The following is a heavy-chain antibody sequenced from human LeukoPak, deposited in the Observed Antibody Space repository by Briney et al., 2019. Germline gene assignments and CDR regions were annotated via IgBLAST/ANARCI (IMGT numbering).Heavy chain of an antibody. CDR3: ARGGDNWFDP. V-gene: IGHV5-51*01. Sequence: GESLKISCKASGYSFSTYMIGWVRQMPGRGLEWMGIIYPGGSETRYTPSFQGQDTMSADKSISTAYLQWNSLKASDTAMYYCARGGDNWFDPWGQGTLVTVSS. CDR2: IYPGGSET. CDR1: GYSFSTYM. J-gene: IGHJ5*02.